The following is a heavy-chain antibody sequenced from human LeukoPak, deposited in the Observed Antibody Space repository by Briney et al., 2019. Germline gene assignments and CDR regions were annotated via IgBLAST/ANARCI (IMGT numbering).Heavy chain of an antibody. CDR1: GFTFSTFG. Sequence: LTGGSLRLSCAASGFTFSTFGMHWVRQAPGKGLEWVAVIWYDGSKKYYIDFVKGRFTISRDNSKNTLYLQMNSLRAEDTAVYYCARYFSHTSAWSEGGLDQWGQGTLVTVSS. J-gene: IGHJ4*02. D-gene: IGHD6-19*01. CDR3: ARYFSHTSAWSEGGLDQ. V-gene: IGHV3-33*01. CDR2: IWYDGSKK.